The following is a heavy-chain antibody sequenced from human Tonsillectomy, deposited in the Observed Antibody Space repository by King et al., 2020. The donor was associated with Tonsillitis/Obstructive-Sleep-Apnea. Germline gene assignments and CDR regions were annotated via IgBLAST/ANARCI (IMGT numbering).Heavy chain of an antibody. CDR1: GGSFSGYY. J-gene: IGHJ5*02. CDR3: ARGYYDFWSGYYTSQTSNNWFDP. Sequence: VQLQQWGAGLLKPSETLSLTCAVYGGSFSGYYWSWIRQPPGKGLEWIGEINHSGSTNYNPSLKSRVTISVDTSKNQFSLKLSSVTAADTAVYYGARGYYDFWSGYYTSQTSNNWFDPWGQGTLVTVSS. V-gene: IGHV4-34*01. CDR2: INHSGST. D-gene: IGHD3-3*01.